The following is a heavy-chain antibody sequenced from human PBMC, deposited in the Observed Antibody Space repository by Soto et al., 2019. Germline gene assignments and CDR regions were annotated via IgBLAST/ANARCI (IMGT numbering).Heavy chain of an antibody. J-gene: IGHJ6*03. CDR1: GFTFSSYG. CDR2: IWYDGSNK. Sequence: QVQLVESGGGVVQPGRSLRLSCAASGFTFSSYGMHWVRQAPGKGLEWVAVIWYDGSNKYYADSVKGRFTISRDNSKKTLYLQMNSLRAEDTAVYYCARDAYCSGGSCYYYYYYMDVWGKGTTVTVSS. V-gene: IGHV3-33*01. CDR3: ARDAYCSGGSCYYYYYYMDV. D-gene: IGHD2-15*01.